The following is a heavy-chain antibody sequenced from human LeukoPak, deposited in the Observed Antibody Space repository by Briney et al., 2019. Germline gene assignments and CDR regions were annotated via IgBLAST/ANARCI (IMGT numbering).Heavy chain of an antibody. D-gene: IGHD3-3*01. V-gene: IGHV3-30*03. CDR1: GFTFSSYG. CDR3: ARDRGYDFWSGYYQDY. Sequence: PGGSLRLSCAASGFTFSSYGMHWVRQAPGKGLEWVAVISYDGSNKYYADSVKGRFTISRDNSKNTLYLQMNSLRAEDTAVYYCARDRGYDFWSGYYQDYWGQGTLVTVSS. CDR2: ISYDGSNK. J-gene: IGHJ4*02.